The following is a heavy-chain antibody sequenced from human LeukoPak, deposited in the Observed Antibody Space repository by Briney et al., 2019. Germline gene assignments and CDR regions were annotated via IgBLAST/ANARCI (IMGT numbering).Heavy chain of an antibody. CDR1: GFTFSRSS. Sequence: GGSLRLSCAASGFTFSRSSMNWVRQAPGKGLEWVSSISTSSSYIYYADSVKGRFTISRDNAKNSLYLQMNSQRVEDTAVYYCARHRTASDYWGQGTLVTVSS. D-gene: IGHD3-16*02. CDR2: ISTSSSYI. CDR3: ARHRTASDY. V-gene: IGHV3-21*01. J-gene: IGHJ4*02.